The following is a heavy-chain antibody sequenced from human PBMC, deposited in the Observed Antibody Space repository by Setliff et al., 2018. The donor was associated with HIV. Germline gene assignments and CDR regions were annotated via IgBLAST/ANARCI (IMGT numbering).Heavy chain of an antibody. CDR2: IYFSGTP. CDR3: ARRGMWSYETGGNPTATFDY. D-gene: IGHD2-8*02. J-gene: IGHJ4*02. CDR1: GGSINSRSYY. V-gene: IGHV4-39*01. Sequence: SETLSLTCTVSGGSINSRSYYWAWIRQPPGKGLEWVASIYFSGTPYYNPSLKNRVTISVDTSKNQFSLKLCSVTAADTAVYYCARRGMWSYETGGNPTATFDYWGQGVLVTVSS.